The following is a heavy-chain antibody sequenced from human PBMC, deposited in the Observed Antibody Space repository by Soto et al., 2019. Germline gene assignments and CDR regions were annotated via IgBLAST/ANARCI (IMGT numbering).Heavy chain of an antibody. J-gene: IGHJ6*02. V-gene: IGHV3-23*01. CDR3: AKGPHYYGSGSQYGMDV. CDR2: ISGSGGST. D-gene: IGHD3-10*01. CDR1: GFTFSSYA. Sequence: EVQLLESGGGLVQPGGSLRLSCAASGFTFSSYAMSWVRQAPGKGLEWVSAISGSGGSTYYADSVKGRFTISRDNSXNXXYLQMNSLRAEDKAVYYCAKGPHYYGSGSQYGMDVWGQGTTVTVSS.